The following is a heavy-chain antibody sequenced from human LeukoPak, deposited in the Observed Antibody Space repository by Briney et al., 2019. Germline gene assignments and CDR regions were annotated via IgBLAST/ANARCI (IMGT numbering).Heavy chain of an antibody. CDR3: ASEIIFGSFDY. CDR1: GFTFDDYA. J-gene: IGHJ4*02. V-gene: IGHV3-30*04. D-gene: IGHD3-3*01. Sequence: GGSLRLSCAASGFTFDDYAVHWVRQAPGKGLEWVAVISYDGSNKYYADSVKGRFTISRDNSKNTLYLQMNSLRAEDTAVYYCASEIIFGSFDYWGQGTLVTVSS. CDR2: ISYDGSNK.